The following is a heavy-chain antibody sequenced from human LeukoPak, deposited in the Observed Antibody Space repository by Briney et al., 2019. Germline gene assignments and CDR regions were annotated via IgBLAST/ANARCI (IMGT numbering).Heavy chain of an antibody. V-gene: IGHV3-30*04. CDR1: GFTFSRYD. CDR2: ISDDGKKK. Sequence: PGRSLRLSCVGSGFTFSRYDVHWVRQAPGKGLEWVAVISDDGKKKIYADSVKGRFTISRDNSKSTLYLQMDSLRAEDTALYYCARAAAETGAFRDNWFDPWGQGTLVTVSA. CDR3: ARAAAETGAFRDNWFDP. J-gene: IGHJ5*02. D-gene: IGHD2-8*02.